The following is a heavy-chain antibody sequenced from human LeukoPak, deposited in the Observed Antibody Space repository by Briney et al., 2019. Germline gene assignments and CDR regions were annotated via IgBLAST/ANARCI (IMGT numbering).Heavy chain of an antibody. CDR3: ARGSGVLRYFDWLLMIDY. CDR2: IKQDGSEK. J-gene: IGHJ4*02. D-gene: IGHD3-9*01. Sequence: GGSLRLSCAASGFTFSSDAMSWVRQAPGKGLEWVANIKQDGSEKYYVDSVKGRFTISRDNAKNSLYLQMNSLRAEDTAVYYCARGSGVLRYFDWLLMIDYCGQGTLVTVSS. CDR1: GFTFSSDA. V-gene: IGHV3-7*01.